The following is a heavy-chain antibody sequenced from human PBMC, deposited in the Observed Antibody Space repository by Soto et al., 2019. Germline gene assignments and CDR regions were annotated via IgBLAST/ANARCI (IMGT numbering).Heavy chain of an antibody. J-gene: IGHJ3*02. CDR2: IYYSGST. Sequence: SETLCLTCTVCVGSISIYYWSWIRQPPGKGLEWIGYIYYSGSTNYNPPLKSRVTISVDTSKNQFSLKLSSVTAADTAVYYCARLDYYGSGSYSLAFDIWGQGTMVTVSS. CDR1: VGSISIYY. D-gene: IGHD3-10*01. V-gene: IGHV4-59*01. CDR3: ARLDYYGSGSYSLAFDI.